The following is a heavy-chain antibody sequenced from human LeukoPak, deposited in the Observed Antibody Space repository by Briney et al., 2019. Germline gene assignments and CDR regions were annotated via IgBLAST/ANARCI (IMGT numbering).Heavy chain of an antibody. V-gene: IGHV4-34*01. CDR2: INHSGST. D-gene: IGHD2-15*01. J-gene: IGHJ4*02. CDR3: ARRRIRGTTLDY. Sequence: PSETLSLTCAVYGGSFSGYYWSWIRQPPGKGLEWIGEINHSGSTNYNPSLKSRVTISVDASKNQFSLKLSSVTAADTAVYYCARRRIRGTTLDYWGQGTLVTVSS. CDR1: GGSFSGYY.